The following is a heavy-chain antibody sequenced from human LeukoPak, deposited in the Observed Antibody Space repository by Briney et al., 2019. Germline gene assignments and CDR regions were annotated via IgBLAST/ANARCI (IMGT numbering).Heavy chain of an antibody. CDR3: ATEKAWNHGGFDY. J-gene: IGHJ4*02. CDR1: EYTVTELS. D-gene: IGHD1-14*01. Sequence: ASVKVSCKVSEYTVTELSFHWVRQAPGEGLEWMGGFDAGNDETIYAQKFQGRVTVTQDTSTDTAYMELSSLRSEDTAVYYCATEKAWNHGGFDYWGQGTPVIVSS. V-gene: IGHV1-24*01. CDR2: FDAGNDET.